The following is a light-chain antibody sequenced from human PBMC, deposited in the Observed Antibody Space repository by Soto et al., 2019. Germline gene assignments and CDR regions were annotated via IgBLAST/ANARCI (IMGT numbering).Light chain of an antibody. J-gene: IGLJ1*01. Sequence: QSVPTQPASVSGSPGQSITISCTGTSSDVGGYNFVSWYQQHPGRAPKLMIYDVTNRPSGVSNRFYGSKSGNTASLTISDLQAEDEADYYCMSYVSSATYVFGTGTQLTVL. CDR2: DVT. CDR3: MSYVSSATYV. CDR1: SSDVGGYNF. V-gene: IGLV2-14*03.